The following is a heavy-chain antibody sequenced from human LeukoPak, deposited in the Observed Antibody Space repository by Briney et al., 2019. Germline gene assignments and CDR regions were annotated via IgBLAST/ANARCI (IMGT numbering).Heavy chain of an antibody. CDR1: GDSVSSNSAA. V-gene: IGHV6-1*01. D-gene: IGHD2-15*01. J-gene: IGHJ4*02. CDR2: TYYRPKWYN. CDR3: ARTDCSGGSCYLVY. Sequence: SQSLSLTCAISGDSVSSNSAAWNWIRDSPLRGLEWLGRTYYRPKWYNDFAVCLTSRITINPGTSKNQFSLQLNSVTPEDTAVYYCARTDCSGGSCYLVYWGQGTLVTVSS.